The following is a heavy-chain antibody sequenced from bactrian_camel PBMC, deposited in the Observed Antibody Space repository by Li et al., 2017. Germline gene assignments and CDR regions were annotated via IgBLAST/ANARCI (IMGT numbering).Heavy chain of an antibody. V-gene: IGHV3S1*01. D-gene: IGHD1*01. CDR2: ISAGEPIT. CDR3: AADSPEHPFGARESICG. J-gene: IGHJ4*01. Sequence: QLVESGGGSVQTGGSLRLSCAASRYTYSSGCMGWFRQAPGKEREGVATISAGEPITYYADSVKGRFTISLDSTKTTGYLQMNSLKPEDSAVYHCAADSPEHPFGARESICGGARGPRSPSP. CDR1: RYTYSSGC.